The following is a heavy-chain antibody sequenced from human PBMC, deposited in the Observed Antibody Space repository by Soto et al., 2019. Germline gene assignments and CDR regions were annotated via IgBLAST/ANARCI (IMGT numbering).Heavy chain of an antibody. CDR1: GFSLSTSGVG. V-gene: IGHV2-5*01. Sequence: QITLKESGPTLVKPTQTLTLTCTFSGFSLSTSGVGVGWIRQPPGKALEWLALIYWNDDKRYSPSLKSRLTITKDTSKNQVVLTMTNMDPVDTATYYCAHGTREVLWFGEFFRGYWFDPWGQGTLVTVSS. CDR3: AHGTREVLWFGEFFRGYWFDP. CDR2: IYWNDDK. D-gene: IGHD3-10*01. J-gene: IGHJ5*02.